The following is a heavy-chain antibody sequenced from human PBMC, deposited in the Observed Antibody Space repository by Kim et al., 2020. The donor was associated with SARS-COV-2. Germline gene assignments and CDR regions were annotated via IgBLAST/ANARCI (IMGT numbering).Heavy chain of an antibody. D-gene: IGHD1-26*01. V-gene: IGHV3-21*01. Sequence: GGSLRLSCAASGFTFSSYSMNWVRQAPGKGLEWVSSISSSSSYIYYADSVKGRFTISRDNAKNSLYLQMNSLRAEDTAVYYCARSGLLLYNWFDPWGQGTLVTVSS. J-gene: IGHJ5*02. CDR3: ARSGLLLYNWFDP. CDR2: ISSSSSYI. CDR1: GFTFSSYS.